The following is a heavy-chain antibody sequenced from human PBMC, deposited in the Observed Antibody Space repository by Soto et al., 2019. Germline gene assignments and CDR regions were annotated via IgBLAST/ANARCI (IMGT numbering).Heavy chain of an antibody. CDR2: IKSKPDGGTT. D-gene: IGHD3-10*01. V-gene: IGHV3-15*01. CDR1: GFTFRNAW. Sequence: EVQLVESGGGLVKPGGSLRLSCAASGFTFRNAWVSWVRQAPGKGLEWVGRIKSKPDGGTTDYAAPVKGRFTISRDDSENNLYLQKDILQTEDAAVYYCTYAISGSYSRMDVWGKGTTVTVSS. J-gene: IGHJ6*04. CDR3: TYAISGSYSRMDV.